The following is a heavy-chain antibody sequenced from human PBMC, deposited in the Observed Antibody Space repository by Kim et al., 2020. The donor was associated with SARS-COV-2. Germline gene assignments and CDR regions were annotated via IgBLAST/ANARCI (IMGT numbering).Heavy chain of an antibody. Sequence: YSPSFQGQVTISADKSISTAYLQWSSLKASDTAMYYCARLRAISGSYVDYWGQGTLVTVSS. CDR3: ARLRAISGSYVDY. D-gene: IGHD1-26*01. J-gene: IGHJ4*02. V-gene: IGHV5-51*01.